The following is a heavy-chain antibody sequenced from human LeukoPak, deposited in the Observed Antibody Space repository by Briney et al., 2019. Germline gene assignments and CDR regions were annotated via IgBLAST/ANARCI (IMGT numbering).Heavy chain of an antibody. D-gene: IGHD5-12*01. J-gene: IGHJ6*03. CDR3: ARVSGYDFYYYYYYMDV. CDR1: GYTFTSYD. V-gene: IGHV1-8*01. Sequence: ASVKVSCKASGYTFTSYDINWARRATGQGLEWMGWMNPNSGNTGYAQKFQGRVTMTRNTSISTAYMELSSLRSEDTAVYYCARVSGYDFYYYYYYMDVWGKGTTVTISS. CDR2: MNPNSGNT.